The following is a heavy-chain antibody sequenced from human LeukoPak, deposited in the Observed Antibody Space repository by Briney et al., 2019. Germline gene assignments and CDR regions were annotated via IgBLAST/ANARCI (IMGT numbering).Heavy chain of an antibody. CDR2: IRGNAGTT. J-gene: IGHJ4*02. D-gene: IGHD3-22*01. CDR3: AKGHGDASGYYYFDS. V-gene: IGHV3-23*01. Sequence: GGSLRLSCAASGFTFSRYGMSWVRQAPGKGLEWVSAIRGNAGTTYYADSVKGRFTIFRDNYKNMLYLQMNSLRVGDTAVYYCAKGHGDASGYYYFDSWGQGTLVTVSS. CDR1: GFTFSRYG.